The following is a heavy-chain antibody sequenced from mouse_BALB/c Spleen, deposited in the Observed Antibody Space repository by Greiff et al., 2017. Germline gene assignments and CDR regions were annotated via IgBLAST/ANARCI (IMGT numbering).Heavy chain of an antibody. Sequence: EVMLLESGGGLVQPGGSRKLSCAASGFTFSSFGMHWVRQAPGKGLEWVGYISSGSSAIYYADTVKGRFTISRDNPKDTLFLQLTSLRSEDTAMYYCARSGVDGGSYLYGCFDVWGAGTTVTVSS. CDR3: ARSGVDGGSYLYGCFDV. CDR2: ISSGSSAI. V-gene: IGHV5-17*02. D-gene: IGHD1-1*02. J-gene: IGHJ1*01. CDR1: GFTFSSFG.